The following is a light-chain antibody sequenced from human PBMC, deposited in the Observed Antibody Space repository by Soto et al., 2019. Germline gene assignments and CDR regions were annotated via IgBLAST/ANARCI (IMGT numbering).Light chain of an antibody. CDR2: GAS. Sequence: EIVMTQSPATLSLSPGERATLSCRASQSVSSSYLSWYQQKPGQAPRLLIYGASTRATGIPARFSGSGSGTDFTLSSRSLHPESFAVYYCQRDYNLPWTFVQGTKVEIK. CDR1: QSVSSSY. CDR3: QRDYNLPWT. J-gene: IGKJ1*01. V-gene: IGKV3D-7*01.